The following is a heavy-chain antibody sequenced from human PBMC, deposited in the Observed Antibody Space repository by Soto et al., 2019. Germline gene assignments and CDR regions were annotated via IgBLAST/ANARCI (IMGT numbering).Heavy chain of an antibody. Sequence: GGSLRLSCAASGFTFSSYAMHWVRQAPGKGLEWVAVISYDGSNKYYADSVKGRFTISRDNSKNTLYLQMNSPRAGDTAVYYCGKTYRNYGPPPRNYYYYGMDVWGQGTTVTVSS. CDR1: GFTFSSYA. J-gene: IGHJ6*02. CDR3: GKTYRNYGPPPRNYYYYGMDV. V-gene: IGHV3-30-3*02. CDR2: ISYDGSNK. D-gene: IGHD4-4*01.